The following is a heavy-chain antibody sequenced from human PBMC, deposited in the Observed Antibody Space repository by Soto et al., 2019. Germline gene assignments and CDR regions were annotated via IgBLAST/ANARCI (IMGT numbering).Heavy chain of an antibody. J-gene: IGHJ4*02. V-gene: IGHV3-30*18. CDR1: GFPFSSYG. CDR3: AKDWGDYGNFDY. D-gene: IGHD4-17*01. Sequence: HPGGSLRLSCAASGFPFSSYGMHWVRQAPGKGLEWVAAISYDGSNKYYADSVKGRLTISRDNSKNTLYLQMNSLRAEDTAVYYCAKDWGDYGNFDYWGQGTLVTVSS. CDR2: ISYDGSNK.